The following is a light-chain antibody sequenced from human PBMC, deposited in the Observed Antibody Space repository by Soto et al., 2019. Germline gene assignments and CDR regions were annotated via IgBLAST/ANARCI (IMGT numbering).Light chain of an antibody. V-gene: IGKV3-15*01. CDR1: QSVNSN. Sequence: EVVMTQSPATLSVSPGERATLSCRASQSVNSNLAWYQQKPGQAPRLLIYGASTRATVIPVTFSGSGSGTEFTLTITSLQSADIAVYYCQQYNDWPLTFGGGTKVEIK. CDR2: GAS. CDR3: QQYNDWPLT. J-gene: IGKJ4*01.